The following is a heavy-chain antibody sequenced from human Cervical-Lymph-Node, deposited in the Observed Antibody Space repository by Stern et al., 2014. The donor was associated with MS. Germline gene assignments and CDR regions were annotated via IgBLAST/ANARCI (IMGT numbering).Heavy chain of an antibody. Sequence: VQLEESGVGVVQPGSSLRLSCAASGFTLSRSAMHWVRQAPGKGLEVVGLRGYDGSNPYYADSVTGRFTISRDNFKNTLYLQMNSLRAEDTAVYYCASAYSSSHYYFDYWGQGTLVTVSS. CDR2: RGYDGSNP. D-gene: IGHD6-13*01. CDR1: GFTLSRSA. CDR3: ASAYSSSHYYFDY. V-gene: IGHV3-33*01. J-gene: IGHJ4*02.